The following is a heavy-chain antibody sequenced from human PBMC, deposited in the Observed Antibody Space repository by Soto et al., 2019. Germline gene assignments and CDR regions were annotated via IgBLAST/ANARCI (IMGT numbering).Heavy chain of an antibody. J-gene: IGHJ2*01. CDR2: ISGSGGST. V-gene: IGHV3-23*01. Sequence: EVQLLESGGGLVQPGGSLRLSCAASGFTFSSYAMSWVRQAPGKGLEWVSAISGSGGSTYYADSVKGRFTISRDNSKNTLYLQMNSLRAEDTAVYYCAKGYYYDSSGYFHWYFDLWGRGTLVTVSS. D-gene: IGHD3-22*01. CDR1: GFTFSSYA. CDR3: AKGYYYDSSGYFHWYFDL.